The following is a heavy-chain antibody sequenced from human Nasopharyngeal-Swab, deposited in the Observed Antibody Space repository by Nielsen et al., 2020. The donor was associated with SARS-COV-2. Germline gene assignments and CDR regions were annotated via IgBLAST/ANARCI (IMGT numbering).Heavy chain of an antibody. D-gene: IGHD3-10*01. J-gene: IGHJ4*02. CDR3: ARRGWFGEFVFDY. CDR1: GGSFSGYY. Sequence: SETLSLTCAVYGGSFSGYYWSWIGQPPGKGLEWIGEINHSGSTNYNPSLKSRVTISVDTSKNQFSLKLSSVPAADTAVYYCARRGWFGEFVFDYWGQGTLVTVSS. CDR2: INHSGST. V-gene: IGHV4-34*01.